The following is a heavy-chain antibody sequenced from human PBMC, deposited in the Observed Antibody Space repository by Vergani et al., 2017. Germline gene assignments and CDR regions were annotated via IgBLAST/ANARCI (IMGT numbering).Heavy chain of an antibody. Sequence: QVQVVQSGAEVKKSGASVKVSCKTSGYTFSTYYMHWVRQAPGQGLEWMGIINPSVGHTNYAQKFQGRVTMTRETSTSTVYMELSSLRSEDTAIYYCARGDYGILTGYRYWGQGTLVTVSA. CDR2: INPSVGHT. CDR1: GYTFSTYY. D-gene: IGHD3-9*01. V-gene: IGHV1-46*03. CDR3: ARGDYGILTGYRY. J-gene: IGHJ4*02.